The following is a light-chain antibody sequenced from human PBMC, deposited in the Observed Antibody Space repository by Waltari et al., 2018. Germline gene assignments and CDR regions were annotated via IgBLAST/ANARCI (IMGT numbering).Light chain of an antibody. CDR3: QHYVRLPVT. J-gene: IGKJ1*01. CDR1: QSFTRY. CDR2: DAS. V-gene: IGKV3-20*01. Sequence: EIVLTQSPGTLSLSPGERATLYCRASQSFTRYLAWYQHKPGQAHRLLIYDASTRAAGIADRFSGSGFGTDFTLTISRLEPEDSAVYYCQHYVRLPVTFGQGTKVEIK.